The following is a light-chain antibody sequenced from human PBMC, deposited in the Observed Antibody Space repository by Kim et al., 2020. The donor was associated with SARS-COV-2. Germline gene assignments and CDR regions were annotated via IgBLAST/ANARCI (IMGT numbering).Light chain of an antibody. J-gene: IGLJ3*02. Sequence: QSALTQPASVSGSPGQSITISCTGTSNDVGSYNLVSWYQQHPGKAPKLMIYEGTKRPSGVSSRFSGSKSGNTASLTISGLQAEDEADYYCCSFASTTPRVFGGGTRLTVL. V-gene: IGLV2-23*01. CDR2: EGT. CDR3: CSFASTTPRV. CDR1: SNDVGSYNL.